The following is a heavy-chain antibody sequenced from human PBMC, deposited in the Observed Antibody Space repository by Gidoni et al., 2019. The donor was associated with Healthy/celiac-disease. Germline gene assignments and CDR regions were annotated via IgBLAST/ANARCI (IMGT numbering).Heavy chain of an antibody. CDR3: AKDSRDNPTYGMDV. CDR1: GFTFRSYA. D-gene: IGHD4-17*01. V-gene: IGHV3-23*01. Sequence: EVQLLESGGGLVQPGGSLRLSCAASGFTFRSYAMSWVRQAPGKGLEWVSAISGSGGSTYYADSVKGRFTISRDNSKNTLYLQMNSLRAEDTAVYYCAKDSRDNPTYGMDVWGQGTTVTVSS. CDR2: ISGSGGST. J-gene: IGHJ6*02.